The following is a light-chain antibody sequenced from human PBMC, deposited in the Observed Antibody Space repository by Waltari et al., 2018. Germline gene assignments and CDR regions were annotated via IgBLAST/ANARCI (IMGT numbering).Light chain of an antibody. CDR2: RDN. Sequence: QAGMTQPPALSKGLGQTATLTCTEDNNNLDYRRAAWLRHHQGHPPNLLSYRDNRRPSGISERFSASRSRNTASLTITGLQPEDEADYYCLAWDNGLRSWVFGGGTKLTVL. V-gene: IGLV10-54*04. CDR3: LAWDNGLRSWV. J-gene: IGLJ3*02. CDR1: NNNLDYRR.